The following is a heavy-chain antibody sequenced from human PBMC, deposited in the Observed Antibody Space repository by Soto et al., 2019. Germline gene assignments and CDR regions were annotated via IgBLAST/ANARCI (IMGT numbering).Heavy chain of an antibody. CDR3: ARDSAYYGSGSYKSLGSKYYYYMDV. CDR2: ISSSSSTI. V-gene: IGHV3-48*01. CDR1: GFTFSSYS. Sequence: GGSLRLSCAASGFTFSSYSMNWVRQAPGKGLEWVSYISSSSSTIYYADSVKGRFTISRDNAKNSLYLQMNSLRAEDTAVYYCARDSAYYGSGSYKSLGSKYYYYMDVWGKGTTVTVSS. D-gene: IGHD3-10*01. J-gene: IGHJ6*03.